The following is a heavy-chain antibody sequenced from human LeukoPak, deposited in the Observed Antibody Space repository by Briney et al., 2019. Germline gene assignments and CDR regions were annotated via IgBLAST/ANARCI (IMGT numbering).Heavy chain of an antibody. V-gene: IGHV3-23*01. CDR2: NSDSGGST. CDR1: GFTFSSYA. D-gene: IGHD3-3*01. J-gene: IGHJ4*02. Sequence: GGSLRLACAASGFTFSSYAMSWVRQAPGKGLEWISANSDSGGSTYYADSVKGRFTISRDNSKNTLYLQMNSLRAEDTAVYYCAKTVRSFLEWLLRPFDYWGQGTLVTVSS. CDR3: AKTVRSFLEWLLRPFDY.